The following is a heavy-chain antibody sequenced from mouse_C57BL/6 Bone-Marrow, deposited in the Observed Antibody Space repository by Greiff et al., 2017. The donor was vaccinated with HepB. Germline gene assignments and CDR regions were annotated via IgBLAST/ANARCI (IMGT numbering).Heavy chain of an antibody. V-gene: IGHV1-69*01. CDR3: ASEGDYPWFAY. D-gene: IGHD2-4*01. J-gene: IGHJ3*01. CDR1: GYTFTSYW. CDR2: IDPSDSYT. Sequence: VQLQQPGAELVMPGASVKLSCKASGYTFTSYWMHWVKQRPGLGLEWIGEIDPSDSYTNYNQKFKGKSTLTVDKSSSTAYMQLSSLTSEDSAVYYCASEGDYPWFAYWGQGTLVTVSA.